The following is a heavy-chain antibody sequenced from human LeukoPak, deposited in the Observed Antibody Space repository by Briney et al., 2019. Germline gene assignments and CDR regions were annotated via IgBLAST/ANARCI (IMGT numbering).Heavy chain of an antibody. CDR2: IYSGGST. CDR3: ARARDYYDSSGSYYFDY. J-gene: IGHJ4*02. V-gene: IGHV3-53*01. Sequence: PGGSLRLSCAASGFTVSSNYMSWVRQAPGKGLEWVSVIYSGGSTYYADSVKGRFTISRDNSKNTLYLQMNSLRAEDTAVYYCARARDYYDSSGSYYFDYWGQGTLVTVSS. CDR1: GFTVSSNY. D-gene: IGHD3-22*01.